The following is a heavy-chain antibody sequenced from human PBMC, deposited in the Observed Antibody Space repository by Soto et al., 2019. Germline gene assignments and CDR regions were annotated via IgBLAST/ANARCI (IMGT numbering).Heavy chain of an antibody. D-gene: IGHD2-2*01. V-gene: IGHV4-59*01. CDR3: ARSSPRAPAAMPYYYYYMDV. Sequence: PSETLSLTCTVSGGSISSYYWSWIRQPPGKGLEWIGYIYYSGSTNYNPSLKSRVTISVDTSKNQFSLKLSSVTAADTAVYYCARSSPRAPAAMPYYYYYMDVWGKGTTVTVSS. CDR2: IYYSGST. J-gene: IGHJ6*03. CDR1: GGSISSYY.